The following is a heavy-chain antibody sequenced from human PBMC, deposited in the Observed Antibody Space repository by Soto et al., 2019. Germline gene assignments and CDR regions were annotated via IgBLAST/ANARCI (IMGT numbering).Heavy chain of an antibody. CDR1: GGSISSYY. J-gene: IGHJ4*02. Sequence: PSETLSLTCTVSGGSISSYYWSWIRQPPGKGLEWIGYIYYSGSTNYNPSLKSRVTISVDTSKNRFSLKLSSVTAADTAVYYCARDSLYCSGGSCYERYFDYWGQGTLVTVSS. D-gene: IGHD2-15*01. CDR2: IYYSGST. CDR3: ARDSLYCSGGSCYERYFDY. V-gene: IGHV4-59*12.